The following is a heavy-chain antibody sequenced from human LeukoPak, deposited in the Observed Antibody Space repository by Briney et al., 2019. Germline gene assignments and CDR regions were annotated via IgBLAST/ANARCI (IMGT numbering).Heavy chain of an antibody. CDR2: IQYDGSNA. D-gene: IGHD2-8*01. CDR1: RFTFSSYG. V-gene: IGHV3-30*02. Sequence: GSLRLSCAASRFTFSSYGMHWVRQAPGKGLEWVAYIQYDGSNAQYADSVKGRFSISRDSSKNILYLEMNSLRAEDTAVYYCAKDRCSNGVGCYYYYMDVWGKGTTVTISS. CDR3: AKDRCSNGVGCYYYYMDV. J-gene: IGHJ6*03.